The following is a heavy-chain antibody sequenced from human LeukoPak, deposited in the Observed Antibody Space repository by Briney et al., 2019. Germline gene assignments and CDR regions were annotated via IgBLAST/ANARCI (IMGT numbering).Heavy chain of an antibody. J-gene: IGHJ5*02. V-gene: IGHV1-18*01. CDR3: ARDKLARDWFDP. CDR1: GYTFTSYG. D-gene: IGHD3-3*02. CDR2: INSYNGNT. Sequence: ASVKVSCKASGYTFTSYGITWLRQAPGQGLEWMGWINSYNGNTYYAKSLQGRVTMTTDSSTSTAYMELRSLRSDDTAIYYCARDKLARDWFDPWGQGTLVAVSS.